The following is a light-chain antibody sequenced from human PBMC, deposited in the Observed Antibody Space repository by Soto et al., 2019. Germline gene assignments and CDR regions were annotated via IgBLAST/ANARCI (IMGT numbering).Light chain of an antibody. Sequence: EIVMTQSPATLSVYPGERATLSCRASQSVRNNLAWYQQKPGQAPSLLIYGASTRATGIPARFSGSGSGTEFTLTISSLQSEDFAVYFCHQYNNWPRTFGQGTRLEIK. CDR1: QSVRNN. CDR3: HQYNNWPRT. J-gene: IGKJ5*01. V-gene: IGKV3-15*01. CDR2: GAS.